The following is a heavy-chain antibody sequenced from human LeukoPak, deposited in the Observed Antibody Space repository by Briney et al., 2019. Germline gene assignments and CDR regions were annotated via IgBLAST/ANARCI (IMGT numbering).Heavy chain of an antibody. CDR3: ARDTPTYYYDSSGYYSGD. V-gene: IGHV1-2*02. CDR1: GYTFTSYC. CDR2: INPNSGGT. Sequence: ASVKVSCKASGYTFTSYCISWVRQAPGQGLEWMGWINPNSGGTNYAQKFQGRVTMTRDTSVSTAYMELSRLRSDDTAVYYCARDTPTYYYDSSGYYSGDWGQGTLVTVSS. D-gene: IGHD3-22*01. J-gene: IGHJ4*02.